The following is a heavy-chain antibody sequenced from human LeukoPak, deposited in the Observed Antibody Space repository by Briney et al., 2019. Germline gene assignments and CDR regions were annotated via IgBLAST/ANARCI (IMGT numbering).Heavy chain of an antibody. J-gene: IGHJ3*02. V-gene: IGHV3-30*18. D-gene: IGHD6-19*01. CDR3: VKVPRSGCCAFDI. Sequence: GGSLRLSCAASGFTFSSYGMHWVRQAPGKGLEWVAAISYDESNEYYVNSVKGRFTVSRDNSKNTLYLQMNSLRVEDTAVYYCVKVPRSGCCAFDIWGQGTMVTVSS. CDR2: ISYDESNE. CDR1: GFTFSSYG.